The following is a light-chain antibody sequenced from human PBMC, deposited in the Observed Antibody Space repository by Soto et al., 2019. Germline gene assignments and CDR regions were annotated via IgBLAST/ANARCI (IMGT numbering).Light chain of an antibody. CDR3: QQYGSSPRIS. CDR2: GAS. Sequence: EIVLTQSPGTLSLSPGERATLSCRASQSVSSGYLAWYQQKPGQAPRLLIYGASNRATGIPDRFSGSGSGTHFTLTISRLEPEDFALYYCQQYGSSPRISFGQGTRLEIK. J-gene: IGKJ5*01. CDR1: QSVSSGY. V-gene: IGKV3-20*01.